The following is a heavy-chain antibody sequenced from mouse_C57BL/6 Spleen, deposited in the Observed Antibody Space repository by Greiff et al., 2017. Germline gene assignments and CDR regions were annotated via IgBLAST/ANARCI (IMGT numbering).Heavy chain of an antibody. Sequence: VQLQQSGAELAKPGASVKLSCKASGYTFTSYWMPWVQQRPGQGLEWIGYINPSSGYTKYNQKFKDKATLTADKSSSTAYMQLSSLTYEDSAVYYCVNSNLFAYWGQGTLVTVSA. CDR1: GYTFTSYW. J-gene: IGHJ3*01. CDR3: VNSNLFAY. CDR2: INPSSGYT. V-gene: IGHV1-7*01. D-gene: IGHD2-5*01.